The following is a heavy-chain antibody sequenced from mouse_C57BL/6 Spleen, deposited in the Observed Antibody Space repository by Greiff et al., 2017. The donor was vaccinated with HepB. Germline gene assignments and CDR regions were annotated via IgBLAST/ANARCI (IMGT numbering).Heavy chain of an antibody. V-gene: IGHV1-52*01. D-gene: IGHD2-5*01. J-gene: IGHJ1*03. CDR2: IDPSDSET. CDR3: ARGSNYWYFDV. CDR1: GYTFTSYW. Sequence: VQLQQPGAELVRPGSSVKLSCKASGYTFTSYWMHWVKQRPIQGLEWIGNIDPSDSETHYNQKFKDKATLTVDKSSSTAYMQRSSLTSEDSAVYYCARGSNYWYFDVWGTGTTVTVSS.